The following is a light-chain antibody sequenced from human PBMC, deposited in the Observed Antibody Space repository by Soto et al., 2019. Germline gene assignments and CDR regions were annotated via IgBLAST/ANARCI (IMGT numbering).Light chain of an antibody. J-gene: IGKJ2*01. Sequence: DIQMTQSPSSLSASVGDRVTITCRASQSTGGYLRWFQQKPGKAPKLLVYGASSLQSGVPSRFIGSGSETEFTLTISGRQPDDFATYYCHQSFSTPYTFGQGTKLEV. CDR1: QSTGGY. V-gene: IGKV1-39*01. CDR3: HQSFSTPYT. CDR2: GAS.